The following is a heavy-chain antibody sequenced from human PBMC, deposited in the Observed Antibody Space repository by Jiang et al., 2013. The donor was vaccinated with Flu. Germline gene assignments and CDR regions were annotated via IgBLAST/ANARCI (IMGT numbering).Heavy chain of an antibody. CDR3: ARDMVVVPAVYYYYGMDV. CDR2: IIPILGIA. J-gene: IGHJ6*02. V-gene: IGHV1-69*04. Sequence: EWMGRIIPILGIANYAQKFQGRVTITADKSTSTAYMELSSLRSEDTAVYYCARDMVVVPAVYYYYGMDVWGQGTTVTVSS. D-gene: IGHD2-2*01.